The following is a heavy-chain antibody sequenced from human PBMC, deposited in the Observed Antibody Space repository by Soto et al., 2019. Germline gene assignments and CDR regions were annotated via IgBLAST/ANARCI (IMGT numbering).Heavy chain of an antibody. Sequence: PSETLSLTCAVSGGSIISSNWWSWVRQPPGKGLEWIGEIYHSGSTNYNPSLKSRVTISVDKSKNQFSLKLSSVTAADTAVYYCARVITIFGVVTQPYYYYGMDVWGQGTTVTVSS. D-gene: IGHD3-3*01. CDR1: GGSIISSNW. CDR2: IYHSGST. V-gene: IGHV4-4*02. J-gene: IGHJ6*02. CDR3: ARVITIFGVVTQPYYYYGMDV.